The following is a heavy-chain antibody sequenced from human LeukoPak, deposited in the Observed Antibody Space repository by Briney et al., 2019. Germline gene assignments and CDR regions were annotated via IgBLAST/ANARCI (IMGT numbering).Heavy chain of an antibody. J-gene: IGHJ4*02. Sequence: SETLSLTCTVSGGSISSYYWSWIRQPPGKGLEWIGSIYYSGSTYYNPSLKSRVTISVDTSKNQFSLKLSSVTAADTAVYYCASTIYSSSWYFDYWGQGTLVTVSS. CDR1: GGSISSYY. D-gene: IGHD6-13*01. V-gene: IGHV4-59*05. CDR3: ASTIYSSSWYFDY. CDR2: IYYSGST.